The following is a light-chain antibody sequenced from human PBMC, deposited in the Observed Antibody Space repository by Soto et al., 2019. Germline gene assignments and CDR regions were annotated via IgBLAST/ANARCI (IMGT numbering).Light chain of an antibody. CDR1: QSISSW. J-gene: IGKJ1*01. V-gene: IGKV1-5*03. Sequence: DIQMTQSPSTLSASVGDRVTITCRASQSISSWLAWYPQKPGKAPKLLIYQAFSLESGVPSRCSGSGSGSEFTLTISSLQPDDFATYYCQQYNSFWTFGQGTKVEIK. CDR3: QQYNSFWT. CDR2: QAF.